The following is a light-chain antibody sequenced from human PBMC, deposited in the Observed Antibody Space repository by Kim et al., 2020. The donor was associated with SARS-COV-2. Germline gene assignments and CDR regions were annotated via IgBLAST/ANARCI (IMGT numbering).Light chain of an antibody. CDR3: QQYKHWPPYS. CDR1: QSVSSN. V-gene: IGKV3-15*01. J-gene: IGKJ2*03. CDR2: GAS. Sequence: EIVMTQSPATLSVSPGERATLSCRASQSVSSNLAWYQQKPGQAPRLLIYGASTRATGIPARFSGSGSGTEFTLTISSLQSEDFAVYYCQQYKHWPPYSFGQGNKLDI.